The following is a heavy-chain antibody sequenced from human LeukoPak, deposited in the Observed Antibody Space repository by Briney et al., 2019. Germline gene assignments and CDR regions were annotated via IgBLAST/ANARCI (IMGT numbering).Heavy chain of an antibody. CDR2: IKQGGSET. CDR1: GFTFRNYW. J-gene: IGHJ4*02. D-gene: IGHD3-3*01. CDR3: PRDFWGAYRVDFFDF. Sequence: GGSLRLSCAASGFTFRNYWRSWVRRAPGKGLEWVANIKQGGSETYNVDSVRGPFTTSRANARNSLYLQMNSLRSDDTAIYYGPRDFWGAYRVDFFDFWGQGTLVTVSS. V-gene: IGHV3-7*01.